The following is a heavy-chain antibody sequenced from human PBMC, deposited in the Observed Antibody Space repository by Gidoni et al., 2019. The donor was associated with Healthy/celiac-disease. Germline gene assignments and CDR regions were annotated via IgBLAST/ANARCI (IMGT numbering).Heavy chain of an antibody. CDR3: ARESVLDY. V-gene: IGHV3-21*01. Sequence: YSMNWVRQAPGKGLEWVSSISSSSSYIYYADSVKVRFTISRDNAKNSLYLQMNSLRAEDTAVYYCARESVLDYWGQGTLVTVSS. J-gene: IGHJ4*02. CDR1: YS. CDR2: ISSSSSYI.